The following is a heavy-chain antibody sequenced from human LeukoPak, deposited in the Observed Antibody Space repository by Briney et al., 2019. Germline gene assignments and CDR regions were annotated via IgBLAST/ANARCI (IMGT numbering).Heavy chain of an antibody. CDR3: AYIAGLRFDY. CDR2: IYYSGST. V-gene: IGHV4-59*01. D-gene: IGHD2-21*01. CDR1: GVSIGSYY. Sequence: SETLSLTCTVSGVSIGSYYWSWIRQPPGKGLEWIGYIYYSGSTNHNPSLKSRVTMSIDTSKSQFSLKLDSVTTTDTAMYYCAYIAGLRFDYWGQGVLVTVSS. J-gene: IGHJ4*02.